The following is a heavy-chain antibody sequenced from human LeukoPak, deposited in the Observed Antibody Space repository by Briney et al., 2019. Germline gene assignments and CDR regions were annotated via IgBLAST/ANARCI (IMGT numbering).Heavy chain of an antibody. CDR2: INHSGST. V-gene: IGHV4-34*01. Sequence: SETLSLTCVVYGGSLSGYYWSWIRQLPGKGLEWIGEINHSGSTNYNPSLKSRVTISVDTSKNQFSLKLSSVTAADTAVYYCRRNGDYVSWEVDAFDIWGQGTMVTVSS. CDR1: GGSLSGYY. J-gene: IGHJ3*02. D-gene: IGHD4-17*01. CDR3: RRNGDYVSWEVDAFDI.